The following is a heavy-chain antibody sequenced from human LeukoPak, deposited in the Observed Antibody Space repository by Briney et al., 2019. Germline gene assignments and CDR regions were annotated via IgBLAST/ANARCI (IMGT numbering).Heavy chain of an antibody. V-gene: IGHV3-23*01. J-gene: IGHJ5*02. CDR1: GFTFSSHG. CDR3: ARACQCPSGLSSWFDP. D-gene: IGHD1-14*01. CDR2: LSGSGDGQ. Sequence: GGSLRLSCTASGFTFSSHGMSWVRQAPGKGLEWVSSLSGSGDGQFYADSVEGRFTISRDISKNILYLQMNSLRAEDTAIYYCARACQCPSGLSSWFDPRGQGTLVAVSS.